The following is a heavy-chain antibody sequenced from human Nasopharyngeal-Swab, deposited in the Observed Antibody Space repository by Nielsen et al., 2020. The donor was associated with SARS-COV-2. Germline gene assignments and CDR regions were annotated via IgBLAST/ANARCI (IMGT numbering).Heavy chain of an antibody. D-gene: IGHD3-3*01. CDR3: ARVGYDFWSGYYVGYGMDV. J-gene: IGHJ6*02. V-gene: IGHV4-34*01. CDR2: INHSGST. CDR1: GGSFSGYY. Sequence: GSLRLSCAVYGGSFSGYYWSWIRQPPGKGLELIWEINHSGSTNYNPSLKSRVTISVDTSKNQFSLKLSSVTAADTAVYYCARVGYDFWSGYYVGYGMDVWGQGTTVTVSS.